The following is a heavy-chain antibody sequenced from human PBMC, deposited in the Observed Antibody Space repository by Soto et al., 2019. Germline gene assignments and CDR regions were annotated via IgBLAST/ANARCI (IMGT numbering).Heavy chain of an antibody. CDR2: IYYTGTT. CDR1: GGSISSGGFY. Sequence: QVQLQESGPGLVKPSQTLSLTCTVSGGSISSGGFYWSWIRQHPGKGLECIGYIYYTGTTYYNPSLKSRLTISLDTSKNQFSLNLTSVTAADPAVYYCARGGDSTDFDYWSQGTLVTVSS. CDR3: ARGGDSTDFDY. V-gene: IGHV4-31*03. J-gene: IGHJ4*02. D-gene: IGHD2-21*02.